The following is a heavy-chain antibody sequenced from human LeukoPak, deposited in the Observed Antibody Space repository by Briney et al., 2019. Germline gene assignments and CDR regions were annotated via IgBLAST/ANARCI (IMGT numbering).Heavy chain of an antibody. CDR2: IKQVGSEK. D-gene: IGHD4-17*01. CDR1: GFTFSSYW. CDR3: ARAPGEGWFDP. V-gene: IGHV3-7*01. J-gene: IGHJ5*02. Sequence: GGSLRLSCAASGFTFSSYWMSWVRQAPGKGLEWVASIKQVGSEKYYVDSVKGRFTISRDNAKNSLYLQMNSLRAEDTALYYCARAPGEGWFDPWGQGTLVTVSS.